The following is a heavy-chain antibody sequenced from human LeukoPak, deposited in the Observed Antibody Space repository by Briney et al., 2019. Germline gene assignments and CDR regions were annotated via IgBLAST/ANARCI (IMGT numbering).Heavy chain of an antibody. Sequence: SETLSLTCTVSGGSISDYYWSWIRQLAGKGLEWIGRIYTNGNTKYNPSLKSRVTMSVDTSKNQFSLKLSSVTAADTAVYYCARCYYDSSGYPYFDYWGQGTLVTVSS. D-gene: IGHD3-22*01. CDR1: GGSISDYY. V-gene: IGHV4-4*07. CDR2: IYTNGNT. CDR3: ARCYYDSSGYPYFDY. J-gene: IGHJ4*02.